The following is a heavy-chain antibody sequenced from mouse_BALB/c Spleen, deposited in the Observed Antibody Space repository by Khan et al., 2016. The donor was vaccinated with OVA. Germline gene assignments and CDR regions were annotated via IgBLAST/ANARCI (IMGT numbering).Heavy chain of an antibody. Sequence: EVKLLESGPGLVKPSQSLSLTCTVTGYSITGDYAWNWIRQFPGNKLEWLGYISYSGNTKYNPSLKSRISVTRDTSKNQFFLQLNSVTTEDTATYYCARVHGGDFDYWGQGTTLTVSS. CDR3: ARVHGGDFDY. CDR1: GYSITGDYA. CDR2: ISYSGNT. V-gene: IGHV3-2*02. J-gene: IGHJ2*01.